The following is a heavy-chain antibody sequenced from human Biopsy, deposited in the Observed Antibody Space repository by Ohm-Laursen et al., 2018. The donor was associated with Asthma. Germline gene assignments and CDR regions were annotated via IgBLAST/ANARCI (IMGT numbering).Heavy chain of an antibody. CDR1: GGSIGIYY. CDR3: ARVRGAFYESSVKNAFDV. V-gene: IGHV4-59*07. Sequence: SDTLSLTCTVSGGSIGIYYWGWIRQPPGKGLEYIGYTHYSGTTNTDPSLTGRVTMSVDTSKNQFSLKVTPVTAADTAVYFCARVRGAFYESSVKNAFDVWGQGTMVTVSS. J-gene: IGHJ3*01. CDR2: THYSGTT. D-gene: IGHD3-22*01.